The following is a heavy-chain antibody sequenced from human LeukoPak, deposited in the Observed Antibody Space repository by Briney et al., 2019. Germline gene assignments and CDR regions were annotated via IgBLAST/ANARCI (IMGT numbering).Heavy chain of an antibody. CDR1: GFTFSSYG. CDR3: ARDRDQWLEAFDI. CDR2: INQDESAK. D-gene: IGHD6-19*01. J-gene: IGHJ3*02. Sequence: GGSLRLSCAASGFTFSSYGMSWVRQAPGKGLEWVASINQDESAKFYVDSVKGRFTISRDNAKNSLYLQMNSLRAEDTAFYYCARDRDQWLEAFDIWGQGTMVTVSS. V-gene: IGHV3-7*03.